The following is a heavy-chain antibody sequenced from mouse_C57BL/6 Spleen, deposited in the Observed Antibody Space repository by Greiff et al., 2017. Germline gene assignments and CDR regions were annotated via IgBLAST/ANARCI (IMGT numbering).Heavy chain of an antibody. CDR2: IYPGDGDT. CDR3: ARGGGYYSYYAMDY. V-gene: IGHV1-82*01. CDR1: GYAFSSSW. D-gene: IGHD2-12*01. J-gene: IGHJ4*01. Sequence: SGPELVKPGASVKISCKASGYAFSSSWMNWVKQRPGKGLEWIGRIYPGDGDTNYNGKFKGKATLTADKSSSTAYMQLSSLTSEDSAVYFCARGGGYYSYYAMDYWGQGTSVTVSS.